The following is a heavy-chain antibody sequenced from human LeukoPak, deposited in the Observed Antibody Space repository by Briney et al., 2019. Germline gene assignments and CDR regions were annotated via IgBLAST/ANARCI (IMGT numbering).Heavy chain of an antibody. D-gene: IGHD1-7*01. CDR2: IYYSGST. Sequence: SETLSLTCTVSGASISSSTDYWGWIRQPPGTGLEWIANIYYSGSTYYNPSLKSRVTISVDTSKNQFSLKLSSVTAADTAVYYCARELELRYWGQGTLVTVSS. V-gene: IGHV4-39*02. CDR1: GASISSSTDY. J-gene: IGHJ4*02. CDR3: ARELELRY.